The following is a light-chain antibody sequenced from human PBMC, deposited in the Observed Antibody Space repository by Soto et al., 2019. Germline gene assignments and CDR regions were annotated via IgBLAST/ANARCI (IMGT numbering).Light chain of an antibody. Sequence: EIVLTQSPGTLSLSPGERATLSCRASQSVSSHLAWYQQKPGQAPRLLIYDASNRATGSPARFSGSGSGTDFTLTISILEPEDFAFDHCVQRNSWPWTCGQGSKVEIK. CDR2: DAS. CDR1: QSVSSH. V-gene: IGKV3-11*01. J-gene: IGKJ1*01. CDR3: VQRNSWPWT.